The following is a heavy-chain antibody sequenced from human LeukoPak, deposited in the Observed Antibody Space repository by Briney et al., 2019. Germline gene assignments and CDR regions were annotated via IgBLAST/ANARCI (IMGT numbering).Heavy chain of an antibody. CDR1: GYSFTSYG. Sequence: ASVKVSCKASGYSFTSYGISWVRQAPGQGLEWMGWISVHNGNTNYAQKVQGRVTMTTDTSTSTAYMELRSLRSDDTAVYYCARDRDRTGTAPADYWGQGTSVTVSS. J-gene: IGHJ4*02. CDR3: ARDRDRTGTAPADY. D-gene: IGHD1-1*01. V-gene: IGHV1-18*01. CDR2: ISVHNGNT.